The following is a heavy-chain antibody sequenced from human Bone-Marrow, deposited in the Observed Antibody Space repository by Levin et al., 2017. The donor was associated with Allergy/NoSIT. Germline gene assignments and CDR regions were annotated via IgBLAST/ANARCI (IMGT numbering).Heavy chain of an antibody. V-gene: IGHV3-48*03. CDR3: ARMYYDFWTGYVMGYMDI. D-gene: IGHD3-3*01. J-gene: IGHJ6*03. CDR1: GFTFDSYE. CDR2: ISNTAFDI. Sequence: PGGSLRLSCAASGFTFDSYEMNWVRQAPGKGLEWVSYISNTAFDIYYADSVKGRFTVSRDNSKNILYLQMNSLRAEDTAVYYCARMYYDFWTGYVMGYMDIWGKGTTVTVS.